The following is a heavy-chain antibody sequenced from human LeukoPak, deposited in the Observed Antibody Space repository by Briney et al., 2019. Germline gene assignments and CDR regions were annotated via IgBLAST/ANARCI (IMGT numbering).Heavy chain of an antibody. CDR2: INEDGSEK. Sequence: GGSLRLSCAASGFTFNNFWMSWVRQAPGKGLEWVANINEDGSEKYYVDSVKGRFTISRDNAKNSLYLQMNSLRAEDTAVYYCARDGGADGDGLDYWGQGTLVTVSS. D-gene: IGHD7-27*01. CDR1: GFTFNNFW. J-gene: IGHJ4*02. V-gene: IGHV3-7*03. CDR3: ARDGGADGDGLDY.